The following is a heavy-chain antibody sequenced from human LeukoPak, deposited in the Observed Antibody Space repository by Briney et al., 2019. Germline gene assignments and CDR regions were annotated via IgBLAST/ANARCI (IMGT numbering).Heavy chain of an antibody. J-gene: IGHJ4*02. Sequence: ASVKGSCKASGYTFTGYYMHWVRQAPGQGLEWMGRINPNSGGTNYAQKFQGRVTMTRDKSMSTAYRELSRLSSDDTAVYYCARDQRIRCNSGSCYSAVSSSGWYGLFDYWGQGTLVTVSS. D-gene: IGHD2-15*01. CDR3: ARDQRIRCNSGSCYSAVSSSGWYGLFDY. CDR2: INPNSGGT. CDR1: GYTFTGYY. V-gene: IGHV1-2*06.